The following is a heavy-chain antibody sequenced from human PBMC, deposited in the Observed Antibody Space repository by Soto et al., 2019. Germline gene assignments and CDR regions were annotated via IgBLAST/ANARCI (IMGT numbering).Heavy chain of an antibody. CDR3: ARQRAMPPHFYSGMDV. V-gene: IGHV1-69*06. J-gene: IGHJ6*02. D-gene: IGHD2-2*01. CDR1: GGTFGSYT. Sequence: QVHLVQSGAEVKKPGSSVKVSCTASGGTFGSYTVTWVRQATGQGLEWMGESIPMFGTASYAQKFQGRVTLTADKSTTTAHMELRSLCSADTAVYFCARQRAMPPHFYSGMDVWCQGPTVTVSS. CDR2: SIPMFGTA.